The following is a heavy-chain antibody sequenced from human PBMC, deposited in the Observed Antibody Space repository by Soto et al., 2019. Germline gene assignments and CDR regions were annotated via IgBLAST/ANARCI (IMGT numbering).Heavy chain of an antibody. J-gene: IGHJ4*02. CDR1: GYTFTSYA. V-gene: IGHV1-3*01. CDR3: ARGYCTNGVCSSIGY. CDR2: INAGNGNT. Sequence: ASVKVSCKASGYTFTSYAMHWVRQAPGQRLEWMGWINAGNGNTKYSQKFQGRVTITRDTSASTAYMELSSLRSEDTAVYYCARGYCTNGVCSSIGYWGQGTLVTVSS. D-gene: IGHD2-8*01.